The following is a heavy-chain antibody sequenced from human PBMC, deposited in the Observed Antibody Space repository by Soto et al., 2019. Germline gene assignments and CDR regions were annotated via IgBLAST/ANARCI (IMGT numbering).Heavy chain of an antibody. CDR1: GYSISSGYY. V-gene: IGHV4-38-2*01. Sequence: PSETLSLTCAVSGYSISSGYYWGWIRQPPGKGLEWIGNIHHSGTTYYNPSLKSRVTISIDRSKNQFSLKLSSVTAAGTAVYYCARAGDTMVRGVIIMNYYGMDVWGQGTTVTVSS. J-gene: IGHJ6*02. CDR2: IHHSGTT. CDR3: ARAGDTMVRGVIIMNYYGMDV. D-gene: IGHD3-10*01.